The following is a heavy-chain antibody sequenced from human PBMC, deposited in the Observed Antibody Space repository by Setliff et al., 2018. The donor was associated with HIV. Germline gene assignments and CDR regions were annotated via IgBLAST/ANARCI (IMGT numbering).Heavy chain of an antibody. V-gene: IGHV4-39*01. D-gene: IGHD3-22*01. Sequence: SETLSLTCTVSGGSINSTSYYWGWIRQPPGNGLEWIGSIYHTGSTYYKPSLKSRVTISVDTSKNQFSLKLSSVTAADTAVYYCARVKSPTNYYDSSGYNWFDPWGQGTLVTISS. CDR1: GGSINSTSYY. CDR2: IYHTGST. CDR3: ARVKSPTNYYDSSGYNWFDP. J-gene: IGHJ5*02.